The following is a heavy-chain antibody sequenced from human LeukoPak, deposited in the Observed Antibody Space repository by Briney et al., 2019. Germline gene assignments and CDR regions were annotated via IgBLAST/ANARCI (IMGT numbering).Heavy chain of an antibody. J-gene: IGHJ3*01. Sequence: PSETLSLTCTVSGGSISGTYYWRWIRQPPGKGLEWIGYNTGTTDSNPSLKSRVTISLDTSKNRFSLNLSSVTAADTAVYYCARRWVYDKRAFDAWGQGTMVTVSS. D-gene: IGHD3-16*01. V-gene: IGHV4-59*08. CDR3: ARRWVYDKRAFDA. CDR1: GGSISGTYY. CDR2: NTGTT.